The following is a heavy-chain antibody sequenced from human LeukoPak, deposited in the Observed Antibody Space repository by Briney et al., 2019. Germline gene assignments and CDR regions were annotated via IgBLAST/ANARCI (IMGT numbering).Heavy chain of an antibody. D-gene: IGHD2-15*01. J-gene: IGHJ3*02. CDR2: ISSSGSTI. CDR1: GFTFSSYA. CDR3: ARDCGGGSCYCPYDAVDI. V-gene: IGHV3-48*03. Sequence: GGSLRLSCAASGFTFSSYAMNWVRQAPGKGLEWVSYISSSGSTIYYADSVKGRFTISRDNAKNSLYLQMNSLRAEDTAVYYCARDCGGGSCYCPYDAVDIWGQGPMVTVSS.